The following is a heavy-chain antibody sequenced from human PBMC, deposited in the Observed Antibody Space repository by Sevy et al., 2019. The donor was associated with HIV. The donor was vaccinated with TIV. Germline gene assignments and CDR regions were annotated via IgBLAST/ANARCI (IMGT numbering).Heavy chain of an antibody. Sequence: SETLSLTCTVSGGPLNNFYWSWIRHSPGRRMEWMGYLYFSENSTDSTNYNPSLDSRLTLSVDSSKNHFFLKLKSVTPADTATYYGVRFPAKRADWGEGILVTVSS. V-gene: IGHV4-59*01. J-gene: IGHJ1*01. CDR2: LYFSENSTDST. CDR3: VRFPAKRAD. CDR1: GGPLNNFY.